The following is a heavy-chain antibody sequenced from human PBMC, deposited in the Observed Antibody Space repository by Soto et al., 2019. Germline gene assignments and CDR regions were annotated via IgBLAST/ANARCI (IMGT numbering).Heavy chain of an antibody. Sequence: TLSLTCTVSGGSISSGGYYWSWIRQHPGKGLEWIGYIYYSGSTYYNPSLKSRVTISVDTSKNPFSLKLSSVTAADTAVYYCPRDRITSLGVVPFGYWGQGTLVTVSS. D-gene: IGHD3-3*01. V-gene: IGHV4-31*03. CDR2: IYYSGST. CDR3: PRDRITSLGVVPFGY. J-gene: IGHJ4*02. CDR1: GGSISSGGYY.